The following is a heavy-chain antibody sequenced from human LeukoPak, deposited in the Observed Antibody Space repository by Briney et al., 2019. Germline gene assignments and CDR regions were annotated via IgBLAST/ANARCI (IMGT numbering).Heavy chain of an antibody. CDR2: INPNSGGT. D-gene: IGHD6-13*01. V-gene: IGHV1-2*02. CDR3: ARDFQNSIWYDGPGYYFDY. Sequence: GASVKVSCKASGYTFTGYYMHWVRQAPGQGLEWMGWINPNSGGTNCAQKFQGRVTMTRDTSISTAYMELSRLRSDDTAGYYCARDFQNSIWYDGPGYYFDYWGQGTLITVSS. CDR1: GYTFTGYY. J-gene: IGHJ4*02.